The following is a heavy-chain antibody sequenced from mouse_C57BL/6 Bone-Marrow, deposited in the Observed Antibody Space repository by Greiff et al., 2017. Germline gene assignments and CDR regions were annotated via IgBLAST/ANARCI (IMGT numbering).Heavy chain of an antibody. Sequence: EVQVVESGGGLVKPGGSLKLSCAASGFTFSDYGMHWVRQAPGKGLEWVAYISSGSSTIYYADTVKGRFTISRYNAKNTLFLQMTSLGSEDTAMYYCARDSGNAMDYWGQGTSVTVSS. V-gene: IGHV5-17*01. D-gene: IGHD1-3*01. J-gene: IGHJ4*01. CDR2: ISSGSSTI. CDR1: GFTFSDYG. CDR3: ARDSGNAMDY.